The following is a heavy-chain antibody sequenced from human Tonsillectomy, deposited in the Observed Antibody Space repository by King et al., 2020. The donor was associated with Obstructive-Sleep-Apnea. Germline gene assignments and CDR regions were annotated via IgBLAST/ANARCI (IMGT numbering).Heavy chain of an antibody. D-gene: IGHD3-3*02. CDR1: GDSISTYC. V-gene: IGHV4-59*01. CDR3: AGGEGIRVAFDI. J-gene: IGHJ3*02. CDR2: IYYSGTT. Sequence: VQLQESGPGLVKPAETLSLTCTVSGDSISTYCWNWIRQPPGKGLEGLGYIYYSGTTNYNSSLKSRVTISVDTSKNQFSLKLTSVTAADTAVYYCAGGEGIRVAFDIGGQGTMVPVSS.